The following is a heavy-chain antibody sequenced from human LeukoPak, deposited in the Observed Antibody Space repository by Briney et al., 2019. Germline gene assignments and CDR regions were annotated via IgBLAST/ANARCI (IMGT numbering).Heavy chain of an antibody. CDR2: IYYGGST. Sequence: ETLSLTCTVSGGSISSYYWSWIRQPPGKGLEWIGYIYYGGSTNYNPSLKSRVTISVDTSKNQFSLKLSSVTAADTAVYYCARTVTDYYYYYMDVWGKGTTVTVSS. V-gene: IGHV4-59*01. J-gene: IGHJ6*03. CDR1: GGSISSYY. CDR3: ARTVTDYYYYYMDV. D-gene: IGHD4-11*01.